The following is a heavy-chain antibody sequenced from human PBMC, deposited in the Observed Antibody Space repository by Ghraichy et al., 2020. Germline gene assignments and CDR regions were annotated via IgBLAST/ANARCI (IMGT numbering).Heavy chain of an antibody. Sequence: GGSLRLSCAASGFTFSSYAMHWVRQAPGKGLEWVAVISYDGSNKYYADSVKGRFTISRDNSKNTLYLQMNSLRAEDTAVYYCARDAAVRSYYYYYGMDVWGQGTTVTVSS. D-gene: IGHD6-13*01. CDR1: GFTFSSYA. CDR3: ARDAAVRSYYYYYGMDV. CDR2: ISYDGSNK. V-gene: IGHV3-30-3*01. J-gene: IGHJ6*02.